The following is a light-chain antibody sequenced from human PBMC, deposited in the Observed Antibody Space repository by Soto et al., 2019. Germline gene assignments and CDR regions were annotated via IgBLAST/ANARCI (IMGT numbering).Light chain of an antibody. CDR2: DAS. J-gene: IGKJ4*01. CDR3: QHFDDLPLP. CDR1: QDIDNY. V-gene: IGKV1-33*01. Sequence: DILMTQSPSSLSASVGDRVTITCQASQDIDNYLNWYQERPGKAPKLLIYDASNLATGVPSRFSGSGSGTDFTFTITSLQPDDFATYYCQHFDDLPLPIGGGTKVEMK.